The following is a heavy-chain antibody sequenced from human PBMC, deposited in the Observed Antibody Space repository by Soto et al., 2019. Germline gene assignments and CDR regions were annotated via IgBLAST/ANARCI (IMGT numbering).Heavy chain of an antibody. CDR1: GYSFTSYW. CDR2: IDPSDSYT. D-gene: IGHD3-3*01. V-gene: IGHV5-10-1*01. J-gene: IGHJ5*02. Sequence: HGEPLKISCKGSGYSFTSYWISWVRQMPGKGLEWVGRIDPSDSYTNYSPSFQGHVTISADKSISTAYLQWSSLKASDTAMYYCARHAHYDFWSGFHERRGWFDPWGQGTLVTVSS. CDR3: ARHAHYDFWSGFHERRGWFDP.